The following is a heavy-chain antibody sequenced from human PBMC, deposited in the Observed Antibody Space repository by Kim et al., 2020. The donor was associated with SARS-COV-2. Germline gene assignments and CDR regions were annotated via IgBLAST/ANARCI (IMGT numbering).Heavy chain of an antibody. D-gene: IGHD3-9*01. Sequence: YADSVKGRFTISRDNSKNTLYLQMNSLRAEDTAAYYCAKTGSTIFYFDYWGQGTLVTVSS. J-gene: IGHJ4*01. CDR3: AKTGSTIFYFDY. V-gene: IGHV3-33*06.